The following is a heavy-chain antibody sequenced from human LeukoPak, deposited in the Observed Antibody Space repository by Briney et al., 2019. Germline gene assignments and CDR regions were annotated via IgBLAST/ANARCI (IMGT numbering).Heavy chain of an antibody. CDR1: GFTFSNYA. Sequence: GGSLRLSCAASGFTFSNYAMSWVRQAPGKGLEWVSTISGSGGSTYYADSVKGRFTISRDNSKNTLYLQMNSLRAGDTAVYYCAKARSTSWEIWFDPWGQGTLVTVSS. J-gene: IGHJ5*02. CDR3: AKARSTSWEIWFDP. CDR2: ISGSGGST. D-gene: IGHD2-2*01. V-gene: IGHV3-23*01.